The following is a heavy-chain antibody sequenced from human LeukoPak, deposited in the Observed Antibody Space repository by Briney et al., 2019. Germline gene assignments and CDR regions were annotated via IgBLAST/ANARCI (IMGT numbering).Heavy chain of an antibody. V-gene: IGHV4-39*01. D-gene: IGHD2-15*01. CDR2: IYYSGST. CDR3: ARRSVVPGTAFDI. J-gene: IGHJ3*02. Sequence: PSETLSLTCTVAGGSISSSSYYWGWIRQPPGKGLEWIGSIYYSGSTYYNPSLKSRVTISVDTSKNQFPLKLSSVTAADTAVYYCARRSVVPGTAFDIWGQGTMVTVSS. CDR1: GGSISSSSYY.